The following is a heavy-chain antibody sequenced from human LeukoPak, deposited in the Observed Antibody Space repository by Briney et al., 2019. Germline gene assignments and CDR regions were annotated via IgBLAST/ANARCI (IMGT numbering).Heavy chain of an antibody. D-gene: IGHD2-2*01. CDR1: GYIFNGCY. CDR3: ARNGQLLSGGNWFDP. CDR2: INPNNGDT. Sequence: ASVKVSCKASGYIFNGCYIHWVRQAPGQGPEWVGWINPNNGDTKCAQKFKGRVTMTRDTSISTAYMELSSLRSDDMAFYYCARNGQLLSGGNWFDPWGQGALVTVSS. V-gene: IGHV1-2*02. J-gene: IGHJ5*02.